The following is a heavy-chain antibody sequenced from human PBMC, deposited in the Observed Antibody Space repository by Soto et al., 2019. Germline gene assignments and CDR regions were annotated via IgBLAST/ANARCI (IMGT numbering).Heavy chain of an antibody. CDR2: MNPNSGNT. D-gene: IGHD6-19*01. CDR1: GYTFTSYD. V-gene: IGHV1-8*01. CDR3: TGERIAVAGSYGFDP. J-gene: IGHJ5*02. Sequence: GASVKVSCKASGYTFTSYDINWVRQATGQGLEWMGWMNPNSGNTGYAQKFQGRVTMTRNTSISTAYMELSSLRSEDTAVNYCTGERIAVAGSYGFDPWGQGPLVTVS.